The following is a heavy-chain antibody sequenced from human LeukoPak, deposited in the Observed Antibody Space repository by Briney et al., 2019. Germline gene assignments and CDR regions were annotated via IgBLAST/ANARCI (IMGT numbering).Heavy chain of an antibody. J-gene: IGHJ4*02. Sequence: SETLSLTCTVSGGSISSSGYYWGWIRQPPGKGLEWIGSIYYSGSTYYNPSLKSRVTISVDTSKNQFSLKLSSVTAADTAVYYCARGGDTVTTAFDYWGQGTLVTVSS. V-gene: IGHV4-39*07. CDR1: GGSISSSGYY. D-gene: IGHD4-17*01. CDR2: IYYSGST. CDR3: ARGGDTVTTAFDY.